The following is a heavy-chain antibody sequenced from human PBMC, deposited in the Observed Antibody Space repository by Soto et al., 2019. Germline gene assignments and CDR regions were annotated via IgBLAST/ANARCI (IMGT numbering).Heavy chain of an antibody. CDR3: ARAREGYCSSTSCYMGWFDP. CDR2: IWCDGSNK. J-gene: IGHJ5*02. Sequence: RLSCSASGFTFSSYGMHWFRQAPVEGLEWVAVIWCDGSNKYYADSVKGRFTISRDNSKNTLYLQMNSLRAEDTAVYYCARAREGYCSSTSCYMGWFDPWGQGTLVTVSS. V-gene: IGHV3-33*01. D-gene: IGHD2-2*02. CDR1: GFTFSSYG.